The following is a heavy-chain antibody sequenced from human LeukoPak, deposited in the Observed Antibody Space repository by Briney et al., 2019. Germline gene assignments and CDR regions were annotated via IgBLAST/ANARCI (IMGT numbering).Heavy chain of an antibody. V-gene: IGHV4-39*01. CDR2: IYYSGST. CDR3: ARHLEEWFPPAGWFDP. Sequence: GSLRLSCVVSGFTFSNYALSWVRQAPGKGLEWIGSIYYSGSTYYNPSLKSRVTISVDTSKNQFSLKLSSVTAADTAVYYCARHLEEWFPPAGWFDPWGQGTLVTVSS. D-gene: IGHD3-3*01. J-gene: IGHJ5*02. CDR1: GFTFSNYA.